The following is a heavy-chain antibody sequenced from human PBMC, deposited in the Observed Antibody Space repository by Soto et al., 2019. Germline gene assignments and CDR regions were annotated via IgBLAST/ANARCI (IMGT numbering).Heavy chain of an antibody. CDR3: ASAPPRYGSGSYSYYYYYGMDV. CDR2: ISAYNGNT. J-gene: IGHJ6*02. D-gene: IGHD3-10*01. Sequence: QVQLVQSGAEVKKPGASVKVSCKASGYTFTSYGISWVRQAPGQGLEWMGWISAYNGNTNYAQKLQGRVTMTTDTSTSKAYRALRSLRSDDTAVYYCASAPPRYGSGSYSYYYYYGMDVWGQGTTVTVSS. CDR1: GYTFTSYG. V-gene: IGHV1-18*01.